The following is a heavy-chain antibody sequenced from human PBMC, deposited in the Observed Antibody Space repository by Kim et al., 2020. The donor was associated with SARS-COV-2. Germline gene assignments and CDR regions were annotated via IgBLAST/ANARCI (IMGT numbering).Heavy chain of an antibody. CDR2: ISSNGGST. CDR1: GFTFSSYA. Sequence: GGSLRLSCSASGFTFSSYAMHWVRQAPGKGLEYVSAISSNGGSTYYADSVKGRFTISRDNSKNTLYLQMSSLRAEDTAVYYCVKDFGVATEDEPTNNRDYWGEGTLVTVSS. D-gene: IGHD5-12*01. V-gene: IGHV3-64D*06. CDR3: VKDFGVATEDEPTNNRDY. J-gene: IGHJ4*02.